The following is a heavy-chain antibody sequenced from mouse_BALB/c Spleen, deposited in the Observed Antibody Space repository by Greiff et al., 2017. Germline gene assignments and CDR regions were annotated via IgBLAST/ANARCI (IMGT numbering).Heavy chain of an antibody. CDR2: INPSNGRT. CDR3: ARSPYDGSSYWYFDV. D-gene: IGHD1-1*01. CDR1: GYTFTSYW. Sequence: VQLQQPGAELVKPGASVKLSCKASGYTFTSYWMHWVKQRPGQGLEWIGEINPSNGRTNYNEKFKSKATLTVDKSSSTAYMQLSSLTSEDSAVYYCARSPYDGSSYWYFDVWGAGTTVTVSS. J-gene: IGHJ1*01. V-gene: IGHV1S81*02.